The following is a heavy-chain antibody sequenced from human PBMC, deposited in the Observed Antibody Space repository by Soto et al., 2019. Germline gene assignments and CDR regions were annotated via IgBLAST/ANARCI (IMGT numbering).Heavy chain of an antibody. CDR2: IIPIFGTA. D-gene: IGHD3-3*01. CDR1: GGTFSSYA. CDR3: ARGHSIFGGVRAQQGGYCMDV. Sequence: QVQLVQSGAEVKKPGSSVKVSCKASGGTFSSYAISWVRQAPGQRLEWMGGIIPIFGTANYAQKFQGRVTITADESTSTAYMELSSLRSEDTAVYYCARGHSIFGGVRAQQGGYCMDVWGQGTTVTVSS. J-gene: IGHJ6*02. V-gene: IGHV1-69*12.